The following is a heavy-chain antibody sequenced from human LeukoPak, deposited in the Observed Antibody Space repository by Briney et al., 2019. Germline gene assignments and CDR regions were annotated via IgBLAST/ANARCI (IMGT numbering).Heavy chain of an antibody. Sequence: GGSLRLSCAASAFTFSDYSMNWGRQAPGKGLEWVSSISGSGIYTYYAASVKGRFTISRDNAKNSLYLQMNILRAEDTAVYYCARRGGSSSMDYYYHYMDVWGKGTTVTVSS. D-gene: IGHD6-6*01. J-gene: IGHJ6*03. CDR3: ARRGGSSSMDYYYHYMDV. CDR1: AFTFSDYS. CDR2: ISGSGIYT. V-gene: IGHV3-21*01.